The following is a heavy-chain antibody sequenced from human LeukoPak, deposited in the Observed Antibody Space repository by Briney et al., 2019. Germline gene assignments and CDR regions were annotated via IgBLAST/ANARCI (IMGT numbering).Heavy chain of an antibody. V-gene: IGHV4-34*12. CDR2: VLYSGTT. CDR3: ARHDFGVYDFSAFDI. J-gene: IGHJ3*02. CDR1: GGSFSGYY. D-gene: IGHD5/OR15-5a*01. Sequence: SETLSLTCAVYGGSFSGYYWGWIRQSPGKGLEWIGSVLYSGTTHYNPSLKNRVSVSVDTSKNQFSLDLRSVTAADTALYYCARHDFGVYDFSAFDIWGQGTLIRVSS.